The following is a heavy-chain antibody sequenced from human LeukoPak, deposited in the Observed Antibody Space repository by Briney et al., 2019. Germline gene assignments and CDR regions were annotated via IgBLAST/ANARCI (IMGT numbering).Heavy chain of an antibody. CDR1: GFTFSSYW. CDR3: ARDSYYYDDRGSHYYGIDV. V-gene: IGHV3-74*01. CDR2: IKRDGSRT. Sequence: GRSLRLSCGASGFTFSSYWMHWVRQAPGKGLVWVSRIKRDGSRTDYADSVKGRFIISRDNAKNTLYLQMSSLRVDDTAVYYCARDSYYYDDRGSHYYGIDVWGHGTTVTVSS. D-gene: IGHD3-22*01. J-gene: IGHJ6*02.